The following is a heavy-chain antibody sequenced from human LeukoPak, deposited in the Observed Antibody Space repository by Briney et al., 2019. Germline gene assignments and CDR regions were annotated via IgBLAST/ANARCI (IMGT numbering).Heavy chain of an antibody. V-gene: IGHV1-8*01. J-gene: IGHJ6*03. CDR3: ATDKRQGYYYYMDV. CDR1: GYTFTSYD. Sequence: ASVKVSCKASGYTFTSYDINWVRQATGQGLEWMGWMNSNSGSTGYAQNFQGRVTMTRNTSISTAYMELSSLRSEDTAVYYCATDKRQGYYYYMDVWGKGTTVTISS. CDR2: MNSNSGST.